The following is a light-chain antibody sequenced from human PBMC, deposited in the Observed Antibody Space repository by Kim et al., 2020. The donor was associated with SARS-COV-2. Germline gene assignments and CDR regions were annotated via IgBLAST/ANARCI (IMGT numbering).Light chain of an antibody. CDR2: GAS. Sequence: LSPRERAILSCRASQTVTSTYLAWYQQKPAQAPRLLIYGASSRATGIPDRFSGSGSGTDFTLTISRLEPEDFAVYFCQQYGSSPYTFGQGTKLEI. CDR3: QQYGSSPYT. CDR1: QTVTSTY. J-gene: IGKJ2*01. V-gene: IGKV3-20*01.